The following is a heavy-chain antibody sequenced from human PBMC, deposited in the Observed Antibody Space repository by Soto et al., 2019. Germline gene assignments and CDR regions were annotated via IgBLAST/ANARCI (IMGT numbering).Heavy chain of an antibody. V-gene: IGHV4-39*01. D-gene: IGHD1-1*01. J-gene: IGHJ6*03. CDR3: ARHLSERNYYYYYYVDV. CDR2: IYYSGST. CDR1: GFSISSSSYY. Sequence: SETLSLTCTVSGFSISSSSYYWGWIRQPPGKGLERIGSIYYSGSTYYNPSLKSRVTISVDTSKNQFSLKLSSVTAADTAVYYCARHLSERNYYYYYYVDVWGKGTTVTVSS.